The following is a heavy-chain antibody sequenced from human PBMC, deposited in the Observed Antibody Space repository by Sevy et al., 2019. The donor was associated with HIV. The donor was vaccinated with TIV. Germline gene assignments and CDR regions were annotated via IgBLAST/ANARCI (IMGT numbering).Heavy chain of an antibody. D-gene: IGHD5-18*01. Sequence: GGSLRLSCAASGLNLSTYGMHWVRQAPGKGLEWVAVISYDGNIQYYADSVKGRFTVSRDNSKNTLYLQMNSLRAEDSAVYYCAKDQGGYNYAPGYWGQGSLVTVSS. J-gene: IGHJ4*02. CDR1: GLNLSTYG. CDR2: ISYDGNIQ. CDR3: AKDQGGYNYAPGY. V-gene: IGHV3-30*18.